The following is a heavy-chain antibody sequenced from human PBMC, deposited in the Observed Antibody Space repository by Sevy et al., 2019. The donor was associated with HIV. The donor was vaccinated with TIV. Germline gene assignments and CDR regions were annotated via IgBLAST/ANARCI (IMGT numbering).Heavy chain of an antibody. CDR2: ISHSGGST. D-gene: IGHD2-2*02. Sequence: GGSLRLSCAASGFTFSSYAMNWVRQAPGKGLEWVSAISHSGGSTYYADSVKGRFTISRDISKNTLYLQMNSLRAEDTAVYYCAKGTLVVPAVIYYYYGMDVWGQGTTVTVSS. CDR1: GFTFSSYA. J-gene: IGHJ6*02. CDR3: AKGTLVVPAVIYYYYGMDV. V-gene: IGHV3-23*01.